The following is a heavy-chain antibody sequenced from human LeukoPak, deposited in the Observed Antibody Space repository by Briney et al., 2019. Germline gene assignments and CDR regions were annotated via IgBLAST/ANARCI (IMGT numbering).Heavy chain of an antibody. Sequence: ASEKVSCKASGYTFTGYYMHWVRQAPGQGLEWMGWINPNGGGTNYAQKFQGRVTMTRDTSISTAYMELSRLRSDDTAVYYCAREAVAGTTNFDYWGQGTLVTVSS. CDR2: INPNGGGT. J-gene: IGHJ4*02. CDR1: GYTFTGYY. D-gene: IGHD6-19*01. V-gene: IGHV1-2*02. CDR3: AREAVAGTTNFDY.